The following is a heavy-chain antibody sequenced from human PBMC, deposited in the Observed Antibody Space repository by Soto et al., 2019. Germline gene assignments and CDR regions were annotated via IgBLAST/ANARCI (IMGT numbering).Heavy chain of an antibody. V-gene: IGHV4-59*01. Sequence: QVQLQESGPGLVKPSETLSLTYTVSNDSISSYYWSWIRQPPGRGLEWIGFIHYSGLTNYNPSLKSRVTISVETSKTLFSLKLNSVTAADTAVYYCARTTNLEWLYFDYWGQGALVTVSS. D-gene: IGHD3-3*01. CDR2: IHYSGLT. J-gene: IGHJ4*02. CDR1: NDSISSYY. CDR3: ARTTNLEWLYFDY.